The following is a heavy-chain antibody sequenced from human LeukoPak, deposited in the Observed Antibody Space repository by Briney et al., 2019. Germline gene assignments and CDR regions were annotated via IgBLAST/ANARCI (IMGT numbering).Heavy chain of an antibody. CDR3: ARATVVAGYCTTTRCYKPFDI. J-gene: IGHJ3*02. Sequence: SETLSLTCTVSGGSISSYYWSWIRQPPGKGLEWIGYIYYSGSTNYNPSLKSRVTISVDTSKNQFSLKLSSVTAADTAVYYCARATVVAGYCTTTRCYKPFDIWGQGTMVTVSS. CDR2: IYYSGST. V-gene: IGHV4-59*01. CDR1: GGSISSYY. D-gene: IGHD2-2*02.